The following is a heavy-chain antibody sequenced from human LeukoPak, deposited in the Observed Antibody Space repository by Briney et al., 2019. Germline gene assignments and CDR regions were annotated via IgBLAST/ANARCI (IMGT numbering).Heavy chain of an antibody. Sequence: GGSLRLSCAASGFTFSSYEMNWVRQAPGKGLEWVSSISSSSSYIYYADSVKGRFTISRDNAKNSLYLQMNSLRAEDTAVYYCASRSTYYYDSSGYYSDADAFDIWGQGTMVTVSS. CDR1: GFTFSSYE. CDR2: ISSSSSYI. V-gene: IGHV3-21*01. J-gene: IGHJ3*02. D-gene: IGHD3-22*01. CDR3: ASRSTYYYDSSGYYSDADAFDI.